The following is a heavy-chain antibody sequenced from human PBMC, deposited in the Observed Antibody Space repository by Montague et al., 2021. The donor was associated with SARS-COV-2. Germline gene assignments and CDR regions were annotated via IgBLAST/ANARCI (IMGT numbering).Heavy chain of an antibody. J-gene: IGHJ4*02. Sequence: SLRLSLSASGFTFEDHAMHWVRQAPGKGLEWVSSISWNSGYLDYAESVKGRFTISRDNAKNSLYLEMDSLRVEDTALYYCVKIRAYYFDYWGQGTLVTVSS. CDR1: GFTFEDHA. V-gene: IGHV3-9*01. CDR2: ISWNSGYL. CDR3: VKIRAYYFDY.